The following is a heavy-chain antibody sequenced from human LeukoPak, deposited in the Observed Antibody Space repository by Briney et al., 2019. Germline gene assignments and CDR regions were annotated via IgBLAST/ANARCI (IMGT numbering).Heavy chain of an antibody. Sequence: ASVKVSCKASGYTFTGSYVIRVRQAPGQGLEWMGWINPNSGVTNYAQNFQGRVTLTRDTSINTAYLELSSLTSDDTAVYYCAREIWMVYDAVIFRVNWVYPCGEGALVTVSS. CDR1: GYTFTGSY. CDR3: AREIWMVYDAVIFRVNWVYP. CDR2: INPNSGVT. J-gene: IGHJ5*02. D-gene: IGHD2-8*01. V-gene: IGHV1-2*02.